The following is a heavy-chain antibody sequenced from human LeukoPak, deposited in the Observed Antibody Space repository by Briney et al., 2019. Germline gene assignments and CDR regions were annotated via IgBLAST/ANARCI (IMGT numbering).Heavy chain of an antibody. CDR1: GFTFTSSA. CDR3: AATAHCGGDCYSPYYYYGMDV. Sequence: SVKVSCKASGFTFTSSAMQWVRQARGQRLEWIGWIVVGSGNTNYAQKFQERVTITRDMPTSTAYMELSSLRSEDTAVYYCAATAHCGGDCYSPYYYYGMDVWGQGTTVTVSS. D-gene: IGHD2-21*02. V-gene: IGHV1-58*02. J-gene: IGHJ6*02. CDR2: IVVGSGNT.